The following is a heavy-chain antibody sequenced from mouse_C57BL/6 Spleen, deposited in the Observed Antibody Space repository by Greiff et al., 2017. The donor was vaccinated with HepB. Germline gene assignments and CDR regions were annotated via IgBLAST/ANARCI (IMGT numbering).Heavy chain of an antibody. Sequence: QVQLQQSGAELVRPGTSVKVSCKASGYAFTNYLIEWVKQRPGQGLEWIGVINPGSGGTNYNEKFKDKATLTADKSSSTAYMQLSSLTSEDSAVYYCARDRDYFDYWGQGTTLTVSS. CDR2: INPGSGGT. J-gene: IGHJ2*01. CDR3: ARDRDYFDY. V-gene: IGHV1-54*01. CDR1: GYAFTNYL.